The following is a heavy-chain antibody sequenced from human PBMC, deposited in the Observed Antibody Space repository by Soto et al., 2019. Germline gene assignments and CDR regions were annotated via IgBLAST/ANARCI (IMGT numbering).Heavy chain of an antibody. J-gene: IGHJ4*02. Sequence: EVQLVESGGGLIQPGGSLRLSCAASGFNFSRKYMIWVRQAPGKGLEWVSILYSGGTTYYADSVKGRFSIFRDTSENTPYLPVNSQRDEATAVYYCARGLYGSGSFYFDFWGQGTLVTVSS. CDR3: ARGLYGSGSFYFDF. CDR1: GFNFSRKY. V-gene: IGHV3-53*01. CDR2: LYSGGTT. D-gene: IGHD3-10*01.